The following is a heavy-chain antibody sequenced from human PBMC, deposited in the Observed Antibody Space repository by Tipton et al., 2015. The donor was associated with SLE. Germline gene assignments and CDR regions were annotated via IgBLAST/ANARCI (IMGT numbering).Heavy chain of an antibody. Sequence: TLSLTCAVSGYSISSGYYWGWIRQPPGKGLEWIGSIYYSGSTYYNPSLKSRVTISVDTSKNQFSLKMSSVTAADTAVYYCARGRGSNSHYYYGMDVWGQGTTVTVSS. CDR3: ARGRGSNSHYYYGMDV. D-gene: IGHD4-23*01. V-gene: IGHV4-38-2*01. CDR1: GYSISSGYY. CDR2: IYYSGST. J-gene: IGHJ6*02.